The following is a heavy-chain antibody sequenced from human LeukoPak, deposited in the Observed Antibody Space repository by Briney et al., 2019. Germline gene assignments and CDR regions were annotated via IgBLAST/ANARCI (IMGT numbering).Heavy chain of an antibody. D-gene: IGHD1-14*01. CDR3: ARGWEPFDY. Sequence: TGRSLRLSCAASGFTFNTYAMHWVRQAPGKGLEWVAVISYDGNKKYYADSVKGRFTISRDNSRNTVHVQMNSLRPEDTAVYYCARGWEPFDYWGQGSLVTVSS. J-gene: IGHJ4*02. CDR1: GFTFNTYA. V-gene: IGHV3-30-3*01. CDR2: ISYDGNKK.